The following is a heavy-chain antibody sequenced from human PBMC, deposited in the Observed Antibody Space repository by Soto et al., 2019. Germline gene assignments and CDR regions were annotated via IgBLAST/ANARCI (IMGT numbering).Heavy chain of an antibody. CDR2: ISAGGRSI. Sequence: ESGGGLVKPGESLRVSCAASGFSFTSYTMNWVRQTPGKGLEWVASISAGGRSIYYADSLKGRSTVSRDNAKSSLYLQMNSLRAEDTAIHFCARSTPGNPFDIWGQGTMVTVSA. J-gene: IGHJ3*02. V-gene: IGHV3-21*06. CDR1: GFSFTSYT. D-gene: IGHD3-10*01. CDR3: ARSTPGNPFDI.